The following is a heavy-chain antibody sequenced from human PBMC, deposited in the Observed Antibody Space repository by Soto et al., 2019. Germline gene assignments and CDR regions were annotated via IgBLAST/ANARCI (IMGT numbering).Heavy chain of an antibody. CDR3: ARGSDYGSNSGWLDP. V-gene: IGHV3-33*01. CDR1: VFTFTNYG. D-gene: IGHD4-17*01. J-gene: IGHJ5*02. Sequence: GWSLRLSCASSVFTFTNYGMHWVRQAPGKGLEWVTVLWYDGINRHYADSVKGRFTISRDDSTDTLYLQMNSLRAEDTAVYYCARGSDYGSNSGWLDPWGQGALVTVSS. CDR2: LWYDGINR.